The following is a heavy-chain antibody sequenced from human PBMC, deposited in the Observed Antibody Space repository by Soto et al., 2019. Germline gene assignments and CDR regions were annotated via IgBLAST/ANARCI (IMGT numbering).Heavy chain of an antibody. Sequence: PSETLSLTCNVSGVSISNFYWSWIRQPAGKGLEWIGRIYPSGSTIYNPSLKSRVTMSVDTSKNQFSLQLNSVTAADTAVYYCASNNWNYHYFDYWGQGSLVTVSS. D-gene: IGHD1-7*01. CDR2: IYPSGST. CDR3: ASNNWNYHYFDY. CDR1: GVSISNFY. J-gene: IGHJ4*02. V-gene: IGHV4-4*07.